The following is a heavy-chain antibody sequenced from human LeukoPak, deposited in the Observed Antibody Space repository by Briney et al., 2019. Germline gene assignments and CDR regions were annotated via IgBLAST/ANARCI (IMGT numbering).Heavy chain of an antibody. D-gene: IGHD3-10*01. CDR2: IAHHGNNK. CDR3: AKDGSWPCTD. Sequence: VGSLRLSCGASGFTFSSSAMHWVRQGPGKGLEWVAYIAHHGNNKYYADSVKGRFTISRDNSKGSLYLQMNSLRADDTAVYYCAKDGSWPCTDWGQGTLARVTS. V-gene: IGHV3-30*02. CDR1: GFTFSSSA. J-gene: IGHJ1*01.